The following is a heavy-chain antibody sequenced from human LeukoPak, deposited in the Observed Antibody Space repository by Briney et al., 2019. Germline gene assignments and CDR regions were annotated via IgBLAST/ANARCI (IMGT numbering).Heavy chain of an antibody. CDR1: GGSISSYY. D-gene: IGHD3-22*01. CDR2: IYYSGST. Sequence: PSETLSHTCTVSGGSISSYYWSWIRQPPGKGLEWIGYIYYSGSTNYNPSLKSRVTISVDTSKNQFSLKLSSVTAADTAVYYCARADYDSRIDIWGQGTMATVSS. CDR3: ARADYDSRIDI. J-gene: IGHJ3*02. V-gene: IGHV4-59*01.